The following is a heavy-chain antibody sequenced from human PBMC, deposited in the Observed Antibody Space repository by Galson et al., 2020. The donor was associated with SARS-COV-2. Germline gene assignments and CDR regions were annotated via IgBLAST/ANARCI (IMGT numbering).Heavy chain of an antibody. V-gene: IGHV6-1*01. CDR2: TYYRSKWYH. CDR3: ARSVGPVYFDY. J-gene: IGHJ4*02. D-gene: IGHD1-26*01. CDR1: GDSVSSNSAS. Sequence: SQTLSLTCDISGDSVSSNSASWNWLRQSPSRGLEWLGRTYYRSKWYHDYAGSVKSRITLNPDTAKNQFSLQVNSVTPDDTAVYYCARSVGPVYFDYWGQGSLVTVSS.